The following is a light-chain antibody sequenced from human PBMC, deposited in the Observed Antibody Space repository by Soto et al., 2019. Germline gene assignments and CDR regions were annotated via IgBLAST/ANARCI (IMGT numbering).Light chain of an antibody. CDR1: QSISSW. CDR2: KAS. J-gene: IGKJ4*01. Sequence: DIQMTQSPSTLSASVGDRVTVTCRASQSISSWLALYQQKPGKAPNLLIYKASTLESVVPSRFSGSGSGTEVTLTLNSLHPDYFATYYCQQYNNYPLTSGGGTKSESK. V-gene: IGKV1-5*03. CDR3: QQYNNYPLT.